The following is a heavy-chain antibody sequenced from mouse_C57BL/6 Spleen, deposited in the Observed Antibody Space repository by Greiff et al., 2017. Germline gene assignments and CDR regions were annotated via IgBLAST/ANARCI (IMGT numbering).Heavy chain of an antibody. Sequence: EVQLVESGPGLVKPSQSLSLTCSVTGYSITSGYYWNWIRQFPGNKLEWMGYISYDGSNNYNPSLKNRISITRDTSKNQLFLKLNSVTTEDTATYYCAREGIYYDYDPYYAMDYWGQGTSVTVSS. J-gene: IGHJ4*01. CDR3: AREGIYYDYDPYYAMDY. V-gene: IGHV3-6*01. D-gene: IGHD2-4*01. CDR2: ISYDGSN. CDR1: GYSITSGYY.